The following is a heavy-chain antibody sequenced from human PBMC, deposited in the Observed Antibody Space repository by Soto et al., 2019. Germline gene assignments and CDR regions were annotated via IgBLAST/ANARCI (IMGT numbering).Heavy chain of an antibody. CDR3: ARFSSQPLLSDIDF. Sequence: QVQLVQSGAEVRKPGASVKVSCKASGYTFISYDINWVRQATGQGLEWMGWMNPNSGYTGYAQKFQGRLTMTRNTSISTAYMELNSLKSEDTAVYYCARFSSQPLLSDIDFWGQGTLVTVSS. CDR2: MNPNSGYT. CDR1: GYTFISYD. V-gene: IGHV1-8*01. D-gene: IGHD1-26*01. J-gene: IGHJ4*02.